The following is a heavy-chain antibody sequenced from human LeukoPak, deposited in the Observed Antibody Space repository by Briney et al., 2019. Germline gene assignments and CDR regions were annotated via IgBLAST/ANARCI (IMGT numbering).Heavy chain of an antibody. CDR2: IYTSGST. Sequence: PSETLSLTCTVSGGSISSYYWSWIRQPAGKGLEWIGRIYTSGSTNYNPSLKSRVTMSVDTSRNQFSLKLSSVTAADTAVYYCARDHTRWRITMIAARYMDVWGKGTTVTVSS. J-gene: IGHJ6*03. V-gene: IGHV4-4*07. D-gene: IGHD3-22*01. CDR3: ARDHTRWRITMIAARYMDV. CDR1: GGSISSYY.